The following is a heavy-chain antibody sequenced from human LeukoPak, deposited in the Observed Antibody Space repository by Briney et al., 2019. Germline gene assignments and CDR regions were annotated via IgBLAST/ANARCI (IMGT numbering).Heavy chain of an antibody. V-gene: IGHV1-8*01. J-gene: IGHJ4*02. CDR2: MNPNSGGT. CDR1: GYTFTSYD. D-gene: IGHD3-22*01. CDR3: ARDPVSGVNMIASGYYFDY. Sequence: ASVNVSCTASGYTFTSYDINWVRQATGQGLEWMGWMNPNSGGTNYAQKFQGRVTMTRDTSTSTVYMELSSLRSEDTAVYYCARDPVSGVNMIASGYYFDYWGQGTLVTVSS.